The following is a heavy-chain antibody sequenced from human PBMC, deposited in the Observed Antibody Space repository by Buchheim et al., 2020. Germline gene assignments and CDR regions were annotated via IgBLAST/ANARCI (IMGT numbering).Heavy chain of an antibody. J-gene: IGHJ4*02. CDR3: AMGHYVWGSYRYTGWDY. D-gene: IGHD3-16*02. CDR1: GFTFSSYA. Sequence: EVQLLESGGGLVQPGGSLRLSCAASGFTFSSYAMSWVRQAPGKGLEWVSAISGSGGSTYYADSVKGRFTIPRDNSKNTLYLQMNSLRGEDTAVYYCAMGHYVWGSYRYTGWDYWGQGTL. CDR2: ISGSGGST. V-gene: IGHV3-23*01.